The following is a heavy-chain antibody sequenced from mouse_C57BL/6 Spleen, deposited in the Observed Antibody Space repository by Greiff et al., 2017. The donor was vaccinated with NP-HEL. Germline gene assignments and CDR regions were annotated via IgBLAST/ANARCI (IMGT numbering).Heavy chain of an antibody. J-gene: IGHJ4*01. CDR2: INYDGSST. V-gene: IGHV5-16*01. Sequence: EVNVVESEGGLVQPGRSMKLSCTASGFTFSDYYMAWVRQVPEKGLEWVANINYDGSSTYYLDSLKSRFIISRDNAKNILYLQMSSLKSEDTATYYCARELGFPYYAMDYWGQGTSVTVSS. D-gene: IGHD3-3*01. CDR1: GFTFSDYY. CDR3: ARELGFPYYAMDY.